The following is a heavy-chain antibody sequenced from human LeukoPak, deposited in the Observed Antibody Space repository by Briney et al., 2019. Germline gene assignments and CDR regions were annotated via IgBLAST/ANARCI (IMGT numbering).Heavy chain of an antibody. D-gene: IGHD3-10*01. V-gene: IGHV4-4*02. CDR3: ARGAMVRGVIITKNWFDP. CDR1: YGSITDTNY. Sequence: SGTLSLTCGVSYGSITDTNYWTWVRQPPGKGLECIGEVNLHGDTNYNPSLKGRVDISVDKFENHISLQLTSVTAADTAVYYCARGAMVRGVIITKNWFDPWGRGTLVTVSS. CDR2: VNLHGDT. J-gene: IGHJ5*02.